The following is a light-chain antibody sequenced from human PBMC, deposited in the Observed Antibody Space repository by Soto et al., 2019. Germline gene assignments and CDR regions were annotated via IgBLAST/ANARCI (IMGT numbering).Light chain of an antibody. CDR2: DAC. CDR1: QSVSSNY. CDR3: QRYGSSHT. V-gene: IGKV3-20*01. Sequence: EIVLTQSPDTLSLSPGERATLSCRASQSVSSNYLAWYQQKPGQAPRLLIYDACSRATGIRDRFSGSGSGTDFPLTIRSLEPEDFAVYYCQRYGSSHTFGQGTKLEIK. J-gene: IGKJ2*01.